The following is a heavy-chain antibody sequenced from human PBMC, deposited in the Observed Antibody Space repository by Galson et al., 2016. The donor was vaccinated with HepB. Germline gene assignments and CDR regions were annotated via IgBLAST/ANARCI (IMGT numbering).Heavy chain of an antibody. Sequence: SETLSLTCTVSGGSISPYFWSWIRRPPGKGLEWIAYIYFSGTTNYNPSLKSRVTISLDTSKGQFSLKVTSVTAPDSAVYYCARSYGGYAFDIWGQGTMVTVSS. J-gene: IGHJ3*02. CDR2: IYFSGTT. D-gene: IGHD4-23*01. CDR1: GGSISPYF. CDR3: ARSYGGYAFDI. V-gene: IGHV4-59*01.